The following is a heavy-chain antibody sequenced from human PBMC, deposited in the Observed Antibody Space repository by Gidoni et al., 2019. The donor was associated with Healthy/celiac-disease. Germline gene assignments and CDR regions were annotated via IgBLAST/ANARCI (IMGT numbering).Heavy chain of an antibody. CDR2: ISGSGGST. CDR3: AKGPDFFLGY. V-gene: IGHV3-23*01. CDR1: GFTFSRYA. J-gene: IGHJ4*02. Sequence: EVRLLESGGGLVQPGGSRRLSWAAAGFTFSRYAMSWVRQAPGKGLEWVSAISGSGGSTYYADSVKGRFTISRDNSKNTLYLQMNSLRAEDTAVYYCAKGPDFFLGYWGQGTLVTVSS. D-gene: IGHD3-3*01.